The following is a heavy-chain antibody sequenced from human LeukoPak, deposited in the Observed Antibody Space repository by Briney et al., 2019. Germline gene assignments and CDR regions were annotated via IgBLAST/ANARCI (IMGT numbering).Heavy chain of an antibody. V-gene: IGHV3-9*01. J-gene: IGHJ4*02. CDR1: GSTVALYA. Sequence: PGPSLILTWLATGSTVALYAVEWIGPVFWSAQGRSAGDSWNSGSIGYADSVKGRFTISRENAKNSLYLQMNSLRAEDTAFYYCAKANGAFWGRPYYLDFWGQGTLVTVSS. CDR2: DSWNSGSI. CDR3: AKANGAFWGRPYYLDF. D-gene: IGHD7-27*01.